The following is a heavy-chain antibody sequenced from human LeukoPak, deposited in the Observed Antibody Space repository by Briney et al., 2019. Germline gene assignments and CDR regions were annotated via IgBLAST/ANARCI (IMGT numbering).Heavy chain of an antibody. CDR2: ISSSSSTI. V-gene: IGHV3-48*01. CDR3: ARGNCSSTSCYLPYYYGMDV. D-gene: IGHD2-2*01. CDR1: GFTFSSYS. Sequence: GGSLRLSCAASGFTFSSYSMNWVRQAPGKGLEWVSYISSSSSTIYYADSVKGRFTISRDNAKNSLYLQMNSLRAEDTAVYYCARGNCSSTSCYLPYYYGMDVWGQGTTVTVSS. J-gene: IGHJ6*02.